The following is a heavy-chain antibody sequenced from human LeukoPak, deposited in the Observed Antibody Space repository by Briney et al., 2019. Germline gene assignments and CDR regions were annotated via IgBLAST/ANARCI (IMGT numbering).Heavy chain of an antibody. CDR3: AREAGDYGDDYYYYGMDV. V-gene: IGHV1-46*01. Sequence: ASVKVSCKASGYTFTSYYMHWVRQAPGQGLEWMGIINPSGCSTSYAQKFQGRVTMTRDTSTSTVYMELSSLRSEDTAVYYCAREAGDYGDDYYYYGMDVWGKGTTVTVSS. CDR1: GYTFTSYY. J-gene: IGHJ6*04. CDR2: INPSGCST. D-gene: IGHD4-17*01.